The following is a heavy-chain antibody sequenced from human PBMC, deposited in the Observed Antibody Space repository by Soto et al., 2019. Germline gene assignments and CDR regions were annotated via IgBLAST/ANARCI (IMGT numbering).Heavy chain of an antibody. V-gene: IGHV4-34*01. J-gene: IGHJ4*02. D-gene: IGHD6-19*01. CDR1: GGSFSCYY. CDR3: ARDSYSSGWYYFDY. CDR2: INHSGST. Sequence: SETLYLTCAVYGGSFSCYYWIWIRQPPGKGLEWIGEINHSGSTNYNPSLKSRVTISVDTSKNQFSLKLSSVTAADTAVYYCARDSYSSGWYYFDYWGQGTLVTVSS.